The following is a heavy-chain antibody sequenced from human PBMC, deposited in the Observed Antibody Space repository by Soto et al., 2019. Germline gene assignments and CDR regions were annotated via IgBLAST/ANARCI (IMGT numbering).Heavy chain of an antibody. D-gene: IGHD6-13*01. V-gene: IGHV1-18*01. CDR2: ISAYNGNT. CDR3: ARSETPVPAPIAAAESNWFDP. Sequence: GASVKVSCKASGYTFTSYGISWVRQAPGQGLEWMGWISAYNGNTNYAQKLQGRVTMTTDTSTSTAHMELRSLRSDDTAVYYCARSETPVPAPIAAAESNWFDPWRQGTLVTVSS. J-gene: IGHJ5*02. CDR1: GYTFTSYG.